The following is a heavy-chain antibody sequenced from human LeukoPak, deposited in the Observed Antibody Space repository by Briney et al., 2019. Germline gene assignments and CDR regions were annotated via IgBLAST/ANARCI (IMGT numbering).Heavy chain of an antibody. Sequence: GSSVKVSCKASGGTFSSYAISWVRQAPGQGLEWMGRIIPILGIANYAQKFQGRVTITADKSTSTAYMELSSLRSEHTAVYYCARDVPMTTVTPGLGYWGQGTLVTVSS. D-gene: IGHD4-17*01. CDR1: GGTFSSYA. CDR2: IIPILGIA. CDR3: ARDVPMTTVTPGLGY. V-gene: IGHV1-69*04. J-gene: IGHJ4*02.